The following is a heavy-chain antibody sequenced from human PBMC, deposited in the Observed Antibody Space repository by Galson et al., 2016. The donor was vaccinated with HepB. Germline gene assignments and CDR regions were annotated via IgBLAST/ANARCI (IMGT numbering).Heavy chain of an antibody. V-gene: IGHV3-11*06. D-gene: IGHD5-24*01. Sequence: SLRLSCAASGLIFNDFSMTWIRQAPGKGLEWVSYISGSSTYTNYADSVKGRFTISRDNARNSLYLQMHSLRAEDTAVYYCARDDTIMGFDYWGQGSLVTVSS. CDR3: ARDDTIMGFDY. J-gene: IGHJ4*02. CDR2: ISGSSTYT. CDR1: GLIFNDFS.